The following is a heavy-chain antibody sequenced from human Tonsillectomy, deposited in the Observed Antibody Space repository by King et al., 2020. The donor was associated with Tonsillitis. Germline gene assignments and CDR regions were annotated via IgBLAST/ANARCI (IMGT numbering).Heavy chain of an antibody. D-gene: IGHD2-2*01. CDR3: ARGGVYCSSTSFYECAAFDI. Sequence: QLQLQESGSGLVKPSQTLSLTCAVSGGSISSGGYSWSWIRQPPGKGLEWIGYIYHSGSTYYNPSLKSRVTISVDRSKNQFSLKLSSVTAADTAVYYCARGGVYCSSTSFYECAAFDIWGQGTMVTVSS. V-gene: IGHV4-30-2*01. J-gene: IGHJ3*02. CDR2: IYHSGST. CDR1: GGSISSGGYS.